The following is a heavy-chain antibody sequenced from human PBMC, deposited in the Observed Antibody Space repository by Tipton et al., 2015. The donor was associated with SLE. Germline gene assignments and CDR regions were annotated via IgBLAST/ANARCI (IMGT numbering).Heavy chain of an antibody. CDR3: ATLSSRGRDYHYYMDV. CDR2: LDPADGET. V-gene: IGHV1-69-2*01. D-gene: IGHD6-13*01. J-gene: IGHJ6*03. CDR1: GYTFTDYY. Sequence: VQLVQSGAEVKKPGASVKVSCKTSGYTFTDYYPHWVHQAPGKGLEWMALLDPADGETVYAEKFQGRVTVTADTSIDTAYLELSNLRFEDTAVYYCATLSSRGRDYHYYMDVWGKGTTVTVSS.